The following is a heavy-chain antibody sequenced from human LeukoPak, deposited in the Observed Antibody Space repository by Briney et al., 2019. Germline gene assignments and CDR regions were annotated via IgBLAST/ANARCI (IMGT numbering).Heavy chain of an antibody. J-gene: IGHJ4*02. Sequence: PSETLSLTCTVSGGSISSYYWSWIRQPPGKGLEWIGYIYYSGSTNYNPSLKSRVTISVDTSKNQFSLKLSSVTAADTAVHYCARTYDFWSGPRFDYWGQGTLVTVSS. CDR3: ARTYDFWSGPRFDY. D-gene: IGHD3-3*01. V-gene: IGHV4-59*01. CDR1: GGSISSYY. CDR2: IYYSGST.